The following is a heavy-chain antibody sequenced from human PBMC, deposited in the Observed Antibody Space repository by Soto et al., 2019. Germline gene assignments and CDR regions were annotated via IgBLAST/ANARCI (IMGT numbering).Heavy chain of an antibody. CDR2: IGRSGETI. CDR3: ERDRRGGADRCRTVDY. D-gene: IGHD3-16*02. V-gene: IGHV3-48*03. CDR1: GFTFSSFA. J-gene: IGHJ4*02. Sequence: LACVGPGFTFSSFAMNWVRQTPGKGLEWLSYIGRSGETIYYADSVKGGFTICRDTTNSALFLQMNGLSVEDTGIYFCERDRRGGADRCRTVDYWGRGTLVTVYS.